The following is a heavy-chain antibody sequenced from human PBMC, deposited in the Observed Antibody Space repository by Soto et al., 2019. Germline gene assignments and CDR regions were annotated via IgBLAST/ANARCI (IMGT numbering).Heavy chain of an antibody. CDR3: ARVAPTVTDYYYYGMDV. D-gene: IGHD4-4*01. V-gene: IGHV4-30-4*01. CDR1: GGSISSGDYY. CDR2: IYYSGST. Sequence: QVQLQESGPGLVKPSQTLSLTCAVSGGSISSGDYYWSWTRQPPGRGLEWIGDIYYSGSTYYNPSLKSRVTISVDTSKNQFSLKLSSVTAADTAVYYCARVAPTVTDYYYYGMDVWGQGTTVTVSS. J-gene: IGHJ6*02.